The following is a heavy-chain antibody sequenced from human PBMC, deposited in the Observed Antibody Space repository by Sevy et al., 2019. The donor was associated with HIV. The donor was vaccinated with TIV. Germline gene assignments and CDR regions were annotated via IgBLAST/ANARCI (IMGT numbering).Heavy chain of an antibody. V-gene: IGHV1-3*01. D-gene: IGHD6-13*01. CDR2: INVGNGNT. CDR1: GYLFISFV. Sequence: ASVQVSCKASGYLFISFVMHWVRQAPGQGLAWVGWINVGNGNTKYSQKFQDRVTITRDASTSKTYMELTSLTSEDTAIYYCTREAKQQLSQYFFDFWGQGTLVTVSS. J-gene: IGHJ4*02. CDR3: TREAKQQLSQYFFDF.